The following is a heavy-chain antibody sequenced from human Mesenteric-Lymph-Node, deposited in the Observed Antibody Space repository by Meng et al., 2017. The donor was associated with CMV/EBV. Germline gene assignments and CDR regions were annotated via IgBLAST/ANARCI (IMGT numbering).Heavy chain of an antibody. CDR2: ISYDGRNK. V-gene: IGHV3-30*04. CDR3: ARPWFGAQYYSFSMAV. J-gene: IGHJ6*02. Sequence: GGSLRLSCAASGFTFSSYAMHWVRQAPGKGLEWVAAISYDGRNKYHADSVKGRFTISRDNSKNTLYLQMDSLRVEDTAIYFCARPWFGAQYYSFSMAVWGQGTTVTVSS. CDR1: GFTFSSYA. D-gene: IGHD3-10*01.